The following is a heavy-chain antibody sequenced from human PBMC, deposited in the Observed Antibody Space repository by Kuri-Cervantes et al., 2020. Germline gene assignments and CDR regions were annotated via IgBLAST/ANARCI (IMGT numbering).Heavy chain of an antibody. J-gene: IGHJ6*02. D-gene: IGHD6-19*01. CDR3: AREVGGGWYFSYYYGMDV. CDR2: ISYDGSNK. V-gene: IGHV3-30*03. CDR1: GFTFSSYG. Sequence: GGSLRLSCAASGFTFSSYGMHWVRQAPGKGLEWVAVISYDGSNKYYADSVKGRFTISRDNAKNSLYLQMNSLRAEDTAVYYCAREVGGGWYFSYYYGMDVWGQGTTVTVSS.